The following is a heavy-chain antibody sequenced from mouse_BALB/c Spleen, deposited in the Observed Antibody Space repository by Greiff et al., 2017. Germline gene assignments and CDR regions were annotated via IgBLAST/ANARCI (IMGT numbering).Heavy chain of an antibody. CDR2: IDPENGNT. V-gene: IGHV14-1*02. CDR3: ARGGYYYYGSRYAMDY. D-gene: IGHD1-1*01. Sequence: GQLQQSGAELVRPGALVKLSCKASGFNIKDYYMHWVKQRPEQGLEWIGWIDPENGNTIYDPKFQGKASITADTSSNTAYLQLSSLTSEDTAVYYCARGGYYYYGSRYAMDYWGQGTSVTVSS. CDR1: GFNIKDYY. J-gene: IGHJ4*01.